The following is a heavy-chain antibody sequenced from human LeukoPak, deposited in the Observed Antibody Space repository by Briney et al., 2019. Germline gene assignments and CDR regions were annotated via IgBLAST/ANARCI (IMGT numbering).Heavy chain of an antibody. CDR2: ISPSGGST. CDR1: GYTFTSYY. Sequence: GASVKVSCKASGYTFTSYYMHWVRQAPGQGLEWMGIISPSGGSTSYAQKFQGRVTMTRDTSTSTFYMELSSLRSEDTAVYYCARDVNSYGQIDYWGQGTLVTVSS. CDR3: ARDVNSYGQIDY. J-gene: IGHJ4*02. V-gene: IGHV1-46*01. D-gene: IGHD5-18*01.